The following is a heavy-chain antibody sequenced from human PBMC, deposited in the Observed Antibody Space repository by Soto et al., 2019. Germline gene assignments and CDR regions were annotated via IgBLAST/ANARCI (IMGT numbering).Heavy chain of an antibody. Sequence: PSETLSLTCTVSGGSISSYYWSWIRQPPGKGLEWIGYIYYSGSTNYNPSLKSRVTISVDTSKNQFSLKLSSVTAADTAVYYCARRYGNAFDIWGHGTMVTVSS. CDR2: IYYSGST. CDR1: GGSISSYY. V-gene: IGHV4-59*08. CDR3: ARRYGNAFDI. D-gene: IGHD1-1*01. J-gene: IGHJ3*02.